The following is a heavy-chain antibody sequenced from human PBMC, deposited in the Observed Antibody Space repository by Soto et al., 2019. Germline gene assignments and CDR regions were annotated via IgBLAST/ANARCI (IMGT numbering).Heavy chain of an antibody. V-gene: IGHV3-7*01. D-gene: IGHD1-1*01. Sequence: QPGGSLRLSCAAPGFTFSSYWMNWVRQAPGKGLEWVANINQDGNEDNLLDSVKGRFTISRDNAKNSLFLQMNSLRVDDTAVYYCARTGDGHHDFLDYWGQGALVTVSS. CDR3: ARTGDGHHDFLDY. CDR1: GFTFSSYW. J-gene: IGHJ4*02. CDR2: INQDGNED.